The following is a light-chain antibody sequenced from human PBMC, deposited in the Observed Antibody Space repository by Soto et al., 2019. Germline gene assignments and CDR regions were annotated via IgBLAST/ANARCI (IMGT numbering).Light chain of an antibody. CDR1: SSDVGGFNY. CDR3: TSYPTTHTYV. Sequence: QSALTQPASVSGSPGQSITISCTGTSSDVGGFNYVSWYQQHPGKAPKLMIYDVTNRPSGVSYRFSGSKSGNTASLTISGLKAEDEADNYCTSYPTTHTYVSGLGTKPPVL. CDR2: DVT. J-gene: IGLJ1*01. V-gene: IGLV2-14*03.